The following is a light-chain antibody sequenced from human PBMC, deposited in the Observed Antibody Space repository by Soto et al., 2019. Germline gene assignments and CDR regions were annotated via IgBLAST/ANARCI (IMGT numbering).Light chain of an antibody. CDR1: QSVLYSSNNKNY. Sequence: DIVMTQSPDSLAVSLGERATINCKSSQSVLYSSNNKNYLAWYQQKPGQPPKLLLYWASTRESGVPDRFSGSGSGTDFTLTISSLQAEDVAVYYCQQYYSGFWKFGQGTSVEIK. CDR2: WAS. V-gene: IGKV4-1*01. CDR3: QQYYSGFWK. J-gene: IGKJ1*01.